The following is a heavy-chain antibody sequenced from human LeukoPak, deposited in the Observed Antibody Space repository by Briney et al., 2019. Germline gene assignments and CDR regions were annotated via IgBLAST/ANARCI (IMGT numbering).Heavy chain of an antibody. CDR1: GDSIASGDYF. Sequence: SETLSLTCTVSGDSIASGDYFWSWVRQAPGKGLEWIGCMHHSGSTHYNPSLRSRLSMSIDTSENQFSLRLGSVTAADTAVYFCARGKVFDPWGQGTLVAVSS. D-gene: IGHD3-10*01. V-gene: IGHV4-30-4*01. CDR3: ARGKVFDP. CDR2: MHHSGST. J-gene: IGHJ5*02.